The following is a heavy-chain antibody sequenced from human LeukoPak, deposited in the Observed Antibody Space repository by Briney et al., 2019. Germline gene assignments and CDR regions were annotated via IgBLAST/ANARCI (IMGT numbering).Heavy chain of an antibody. CDR3: ARESYSSSWCFDY. V-gene: IGHV4-61*02. CDR2: IYTSGST. Sequence: SETLSLTCTVSGGSISSGSYYWSWIRQPAGKGLEWIGRIYTSGSTNYNPSLKSRVTITVDTPKNQFSLKLSSVTAADTAVYYCARESYSSSWCFDYWGQGTLVTVSS. CDR1: GGSISSGSYY. D-gene: IGHD6-13*01. J-gene: IGHJ4*02.